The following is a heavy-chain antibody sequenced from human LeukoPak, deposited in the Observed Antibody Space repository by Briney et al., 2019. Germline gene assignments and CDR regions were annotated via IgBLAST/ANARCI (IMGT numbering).Heavy chain of an antibody. CDR3: ARRGSSGWFFDY. J-gene: IGHJ4*02. Sequence: GESLKISCKVSGYIFTSYWIGRVRQMSGKGLEWMGILYPGDSETRYSPSFQGQVTISADKSISTAYLQWSSLKASDTATYYCARRGSSGWFFDYWGQGTLVTVSS. D-gene: IGHD6-19*01. CDR2: LYPGDSET. CDR1: GYIFTSYW. V-gene: IGHV5-51*01.